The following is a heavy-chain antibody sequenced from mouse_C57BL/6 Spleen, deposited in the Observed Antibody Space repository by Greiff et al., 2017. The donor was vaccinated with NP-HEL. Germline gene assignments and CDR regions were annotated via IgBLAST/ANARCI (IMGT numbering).Heavy chain of an antibody. CDR2: INPSTGGT. CDR1: GYSFTGYY. Sequence: VQLKQSGPELVKPGASVKIPCKASGYSFTGYYMNWVKQSPEKSLEWIGEINPSTGGTTYNQKFKAKATLTVDKSSSTAYMQLKSLTSEDSAVYYCARREPYYGPYYFDYWGQGTTLTVSS. D-gene: IGHD1-2*01. CDR3: ARREPYYGPYYFDY. V-gene: IGHV1-42*01. J-gene: IGHJ2*01.